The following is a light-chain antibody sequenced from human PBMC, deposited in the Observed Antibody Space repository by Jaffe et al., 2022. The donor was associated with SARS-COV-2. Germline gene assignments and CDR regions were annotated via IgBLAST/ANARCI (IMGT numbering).Light chain of an antibody. CDR1: SSNIGSNA. J-gene: IGLJ3*02. CDR2: GNN. V-gene: IGLV1-44*01. CDR3: AAWDDSLSGRGV. Sequence: QSVLTQPPSASGTPGQRVTISCSGGSSNIGSNAVYWFQQFPGTAPKLLIYGNNQRPSGVPDRFSGSKSGTSASLAISGLQSEDEADYYCAAWDDSLSGRGVFGGGTKLTVL.